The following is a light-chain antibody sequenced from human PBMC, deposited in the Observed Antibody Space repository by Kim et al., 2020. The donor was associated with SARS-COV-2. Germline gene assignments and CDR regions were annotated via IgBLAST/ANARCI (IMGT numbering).Light chain of an antibody. J-gene: IGLJ3*02. Sequence: ALGQTARITCGGNNIGSKNVHGYQQKPGQAPVLVIYRDTNRPSGIPERFSGSNSGNTATLTISRAQAGDEADYYCQVWDSSTTWVFGGGTKLTVL. CDR1: NIGSKN. V-gene: IGLV3-9*01. CDR3: QVWDSSTTWV. CDR2: RDT.